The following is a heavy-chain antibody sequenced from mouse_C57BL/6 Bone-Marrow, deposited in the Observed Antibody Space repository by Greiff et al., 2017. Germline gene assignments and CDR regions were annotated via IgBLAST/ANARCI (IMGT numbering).Heavy chain of an antibody. D-gene: IGHD1-1*01. CDR2: IYPGSGST. CDR3: ARAILITTVVAHWYFDV. Sequence: QVQLKQPGAELVKPGASVKMSCKASGYTFTSYWITWVKQRPGQGLEWIGDIYPGSGSTNYNEKFKSKATLTVDTSSSTAYMQLSSLTSEDSAVYYCARAILITTVVAHWYFDVWGTGTTVTVSS. CDR1: GYTFTSYW. J-gene: IGHJ1*03. V-gene: IGHV1-55*01.